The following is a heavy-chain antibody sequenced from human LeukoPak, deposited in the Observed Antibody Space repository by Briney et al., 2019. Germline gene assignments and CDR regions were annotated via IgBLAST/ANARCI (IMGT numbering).Heavy chain of an antibody. V-gene: IGHV4-59*01. Sequence: SETLSLTCTVSGVPINSYDWSWIRQPPGKALEWVGYIYYSGSTNYQPSPKRRVTISVDTSKNQFSLKVSSVTAADTPVYYCASSRSSSGWALIDYWGQGALVTVSS. CDR1: GVPINSYD. CDR2: IYYSGST. CDR3: ASSRSSSGWALIDY. D-gene: IGHD6-19*01. J-gene: IGHJ4*02.